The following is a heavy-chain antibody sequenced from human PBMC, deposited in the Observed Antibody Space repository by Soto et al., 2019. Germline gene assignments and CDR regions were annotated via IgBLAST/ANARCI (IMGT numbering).Heavy chain of an antibody. CDR2: ISSSGSTI. D-gene: IGHD3-3*01. V-gene: IGHV3-48*03. J-gene: IGHJ5*02. CDR1: GFTFSSYE. CDR3: ARATRGDYDFWSGYLWFDP. Sequence: GGSLRLSCAASGFTFSSYEMNWVRQAPGEGLEWVSYISSSGSTIYYADSVKGRFTISRDNAKNSLYLQMNSLRAEDTAVYYCARATRGDYDFWSGYLWFDPWGQGTLVTVSS.